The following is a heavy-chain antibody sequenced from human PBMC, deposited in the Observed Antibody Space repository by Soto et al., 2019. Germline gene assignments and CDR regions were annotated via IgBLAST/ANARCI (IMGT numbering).Heavy chain of an antibody. Sequence: GESLKISCKGSGYSFTSYWIGWVRQMPGKGLEWMGIIYPGDSDTRYSPSFQGQVTISADKSISTAYPQWSSLKASDTAMYYYARQGSRHNYYYYGMDVWGQGTTVPVSS. CDR2: IYPGDSDT. V-gene: IGHV5-51*01. D-gene: IGHD2-21*01. CDR1: GYSFTSYW. J-gene: IGHJ6*02. CDR3: ARQGSRHNYYYYGMDV.